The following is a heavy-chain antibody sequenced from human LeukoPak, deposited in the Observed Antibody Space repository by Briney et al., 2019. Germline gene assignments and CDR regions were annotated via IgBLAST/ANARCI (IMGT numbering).Heavy chain of an antibody. CDR2: INPAGSDT. D-gene: IGHD2-2*01. CDR1: GFTFSSYW. V-gene: IGHV3-7*01. CDR3: VRWGVAADMQD. Sequence: PGGSLRLSCEASGFTFSSYWMAWVRQAPGKGLEWVANINPAGSDTYYVDSVKGRFTISGDNAKKSTFLQMNSLRVEETALYYCVRWGVAADMQDWGQGTLVTVSS. J-gene: IGHJ4*02.